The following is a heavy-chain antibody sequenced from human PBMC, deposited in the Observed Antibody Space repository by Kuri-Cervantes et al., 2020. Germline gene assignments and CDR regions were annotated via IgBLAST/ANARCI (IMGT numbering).Heavy chain of an antibody. J-gene: IGHJ2*01. CDR1: GYTFTGYY. Sequence: ASVKVSCKASGYTFTGYYMHWVRQAPGQGLEWMGWINPNSGGTNYAQKFQGRVTMSVDTSKNQFSLKLSSVTAADTAVYYCAIDRNWYFDLWGRGTLVTVSS. V-gene: IGHV1-2*02. CDR2: INPNSGGT. CDR3: AIDRNWYFDL.